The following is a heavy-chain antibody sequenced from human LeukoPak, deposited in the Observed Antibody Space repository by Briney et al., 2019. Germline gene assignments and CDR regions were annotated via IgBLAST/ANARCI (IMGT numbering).Heavy chain of an antibody. J-gene: IGHJ4*02. CDR3: AKDRVCSGGSCYFDY. Sequence: GGSLRLSCAASRFTFSSYAMSWVRQAPGKGPEWVSGISGSGDTTFYADSVKGRFTISRDNSKNTLYLQMNSLRAEDTAVYYCAKDRVCSGGSCYFDYWGQGTLVTVSS. CDR1: RFTFSSYA. D-gene: IGHD2-15*01. CDR2: ISGSGDTT. V-gene: IGHV3-23*01.